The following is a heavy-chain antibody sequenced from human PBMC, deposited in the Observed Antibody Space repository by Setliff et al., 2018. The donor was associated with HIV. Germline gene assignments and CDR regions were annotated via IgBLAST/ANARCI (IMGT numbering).Heavy chain of an antibody. J-gene: IGHJ3*01. D-gene: IGHD6-13*01. V-gene: IGHV5-51*01. CDR1: DYTFATYW. CDR3: ARRDGRSMNAFQI. CDR2: IYPDDSNI. Sequence: PGESLTISCKALDYTFATYWIGWVRQMPGEGLEWMGVIYPDDSNIKYNPSFQSQVTISADKSITTAYLHIHNLKASDTATYYCARRDGRSMNAFQIWGPGTKVTVS.